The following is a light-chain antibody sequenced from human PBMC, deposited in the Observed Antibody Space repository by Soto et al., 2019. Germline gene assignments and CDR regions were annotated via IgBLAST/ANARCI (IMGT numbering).Light chain of an antibody. CDR3: PQLSRYPCT. V-gene: IGKV1-9*01. Sequence: DIQVTQSPSSMSLSAGDRVTITCRASQGICNSLGWYQQKPGKAPKLLIYSASTLQSGVPSRFSGSFSGTEFTLTISSLQPEDSATYYCPQLSRYPCTFGQGTRVEIK. CDR2: SAS. CDR1: QGICNS. J-gene: IGKJ1*01.